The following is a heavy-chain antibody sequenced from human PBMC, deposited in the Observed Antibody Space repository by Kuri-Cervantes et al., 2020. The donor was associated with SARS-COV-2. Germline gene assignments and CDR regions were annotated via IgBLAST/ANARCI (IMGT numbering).Heavy chain of an antibody. CDR1: GFTFSSYW. CDR2: IKQEGSEK. Sequence: GGSLRLSCAASGFTFSSYWMSWVHQAPGKGLEWVANIKQEGSEKYYVDSVKGRFTISRDNAKNSLYLQMNSLRAEDTAVYYCAKDWWGYCSSTSCYEPSQFDYWGQGTLVTVSS. D-gene: IGHD2-2*01. CDR3: AKDWWGYCSSTSCYEPSQFDY. V-gene: IGHV3-7*03. J-gene: IGHJ4*02.